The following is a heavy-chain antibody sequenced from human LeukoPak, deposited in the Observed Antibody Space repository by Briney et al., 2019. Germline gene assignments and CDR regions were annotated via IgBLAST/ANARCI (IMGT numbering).Heavy chain of an antibody. CDR2: IESKTDGGTT. CDR1: GFTFSNAW. J-gene: IGHJ4*02. V-gene: IGHV3-15*04. CDR3: TTGGAY. D-gene: IGHD3-16*01. Sequence: GGSLRLSCAASGFTFSNAWMSWVRQAPGKGLEWVGRIESKTDGGTTDYAAPVKGRFTISRDDSKNTLYLQMNSLKTEDTAVYYCTTGGAYWGQGTLVTVSS.